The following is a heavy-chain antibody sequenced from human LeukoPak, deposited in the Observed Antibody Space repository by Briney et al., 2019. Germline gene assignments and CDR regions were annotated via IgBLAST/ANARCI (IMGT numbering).Heavy chain of an antibody. D-gene: IGHD3-22*01. CDR2: VYYTGST. CDR3: ARGSGTYYYDSGGYLNWFDR. J-gene: IGHJ5*02. Sequence: KPSETLSLTCTVAGGSISSSGYYWGWIRQPPGKGPEWIVTVYYTGSTYYNPSLTTPLTISEDTSRNQFSLRLNSVTAADTAVYYCARGSGTYYYDSGGYLNWFDRWGQGRLVSVSS. CDR1: GGSISSSGYY. V-gene: IGHV4-39*01.